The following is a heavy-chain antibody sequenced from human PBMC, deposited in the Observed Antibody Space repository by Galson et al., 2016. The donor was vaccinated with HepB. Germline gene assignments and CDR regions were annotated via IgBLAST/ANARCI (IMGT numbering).Heavy chain of an antibody. CDR1: GYRFIGNY. V-gene: IGHV1-2*04. CDR3: ARDRRVGIASRRGKPYFYNGLDV. D-gene: IGHD4-23*01. CDR2: INPNTGDT. J-gene: IGHJ6*02. Sequence: SVKVSCKASGYRFIGNYIHWVRLAPGQGLEWMGWINPNTGDTKIAQKFQGWVTMTRDTSTNTAYMQLSSLKFDDTAIYYCARDRRVGIASRRGKPYFYNGLDVWGQGTSVAVS.